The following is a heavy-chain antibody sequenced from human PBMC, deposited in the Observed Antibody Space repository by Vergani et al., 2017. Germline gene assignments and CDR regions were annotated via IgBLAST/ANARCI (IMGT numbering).Heavy chain of an antibody. D-gene: IGHD3-22*01. CDR2: ISGSGGST. CDR3: AKGDYYDSSGYSSSGFDY. CDR1: GFTFSSYA. Sequence: EVQLLESGGGLVQPGGSLRLSCAASGFTFSSYAMSWVRQAPGKGLEWVSAISGSGGSTYYADSVKGRFTISRDNSKNTLYLQMNSLRAEDTAVYYCAKGDYYDSSGYSSSGFDYWGQGTLVTVSS. V-gene: IGHV3-23*01. J-gene: IGHJ4*02.